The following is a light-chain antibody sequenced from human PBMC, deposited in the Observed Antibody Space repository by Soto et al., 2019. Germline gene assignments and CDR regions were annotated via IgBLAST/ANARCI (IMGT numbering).Light chain of an antibody. CDR2: DVS. Sequence: QAALTQPASVSVSPGQSITISCTGTSSDVSGDNYVYWYQQHPGKAPKLMIYDVSNRPSGVSNRFSGSKSGNTASLTISGLQAEDEADYYCRSYTSSRTRVFGTGTKLTVL. CDR3: RSYTSSRTRV. V-gene: IGLV2-14*01. CDR1: SSDVSGDNY. J-gene: IGLJ1*01.